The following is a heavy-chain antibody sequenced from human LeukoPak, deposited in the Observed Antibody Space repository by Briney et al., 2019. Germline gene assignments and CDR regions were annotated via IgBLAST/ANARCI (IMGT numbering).Heavy chain of an antibody. V-gene: IGHV4-59*12. J-gene: IGHJ4*02. CDR2: IYYSGST. D-gene: IGHD2-2*01. CDR1: GGSISSYY. Sequence: SETLSLTCTVSGGSISSYYWSWIRQPPGKGLEWIGYIYYSGSTNYNPSLKSRVTISVDTSKNQFSLKLSSVTAADTAVYYCARGYCSSTSCLLGYWGQGTLVTVSS. CDR3: ARGYCSSTSCLLGY.